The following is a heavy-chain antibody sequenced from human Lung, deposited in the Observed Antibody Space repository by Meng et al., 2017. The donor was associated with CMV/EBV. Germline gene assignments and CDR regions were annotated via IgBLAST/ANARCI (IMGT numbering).Heavy chain of an antibody. J-gene: IGHJ6*02. CDR2: ISSSSSYI. CDR3: ARWERTAMDPYYYYGMDV. D-gene: IGHD5-18*01. CDR1: GLTFSSYS. Sequence: SCAASGLTFSSYSMNWVRQAPGKGLEWVSSISSSSSYIYYADSVKGRFTISRDNAKNSLYLQMNSLRAEDTAVYYCARWERTAMDPYYYYGMDVWXQGPTVTVSS. V-gene: IGHV3-21*01.